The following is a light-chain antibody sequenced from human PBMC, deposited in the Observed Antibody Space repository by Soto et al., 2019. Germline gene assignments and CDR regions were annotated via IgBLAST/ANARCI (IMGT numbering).Light chain of an antibody. J-gene: IGLJ2*01. V-gene: IGLV2-14*01. CDR3: HSYTSSNTLV. Sequence: QSALTQPASVSGSPGQSITISCTGTSSDVGGHNYVSWYQQHPGKAPKLMIHDVSNRPSGVSNRFSGSKSGNTASLTISELQAEDEADYYCHSYTSSNTLVFGGGTKLTVL. CDR2: DVS. CDR1: SSDVGGHNY.